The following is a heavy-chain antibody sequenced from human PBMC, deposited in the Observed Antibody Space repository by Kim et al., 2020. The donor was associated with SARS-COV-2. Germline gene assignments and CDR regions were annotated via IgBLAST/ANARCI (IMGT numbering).Heavy chain of an antibody. Sequence: GGSLRLSCAASGFTFSSYSMNWVRQAPGKGLEWVSSISSSSSYIYYADSVKGRFTISRDNAKNSLYLQMNSLRAEDTAGYYCARDLRRSGSPDAFDIWGQGTMVTVSS. V-gene: IGHV3-21*01. J-gene: IGHJ3*02. CDR1: GFTFSSYS. D-gene: IGHD1-26*01. CDR2: ISSSSSYI. CDR3: ARDLRRSGSPDAFDI.